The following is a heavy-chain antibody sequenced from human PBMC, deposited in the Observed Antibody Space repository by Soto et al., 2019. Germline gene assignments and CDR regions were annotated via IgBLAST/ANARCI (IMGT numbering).Heavy chain of an antibody. CDR1: GFTFSSYG. V-gene: IGHV3-33*01. Sequence: QVQLVESGGGVVPPGRSLRLSCAASGFTFSSYGMHWVGQAPGKGLEWVAVIWYDGSNKYYADSVKGRFTISRDNSKNTLYLQMNSRRAEDTAVYYCARDGIYSGYDWPNFDYWGQGTLVTVSS. D-gene: IGHD5-12*01. CDR2: IWYDGSNK. J-gene: IGHJ4*02. CDR3: ARDGIYSGYDWPNFDY.